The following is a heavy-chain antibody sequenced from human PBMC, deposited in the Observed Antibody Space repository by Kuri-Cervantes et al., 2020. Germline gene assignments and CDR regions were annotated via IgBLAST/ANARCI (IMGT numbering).Heavy chain of an antibody. CDR2: ISWNSGSI. CDR1: GFTFDDYA. J-gene: IGHJ5*02. Sequence: GGSLRLSCAASGFTFDDYAMHWVRQAPGKGLEWVSGISWNSGSIGYADSVKGRFTISRDNAKNSLYLQMNSLRAEDTALYYCARRSVTDPWGQGTLVTVSS. V-gene: IGHV3-9*01. CDR3: ARRSVTDP.